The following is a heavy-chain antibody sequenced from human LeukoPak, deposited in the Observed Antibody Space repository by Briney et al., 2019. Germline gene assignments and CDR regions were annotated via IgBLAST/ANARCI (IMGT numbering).Heavy chain of an antibody. Sequence: ASVKVSCKASGYIFAAYSMHWVRQAPGQGLEWMGWINPNTDATKYGQKFQGRVSMTRDTSISTAYMELTSLRSDDTAVYYCARYGGDTPDYWGQGTLVTVSS. CDR2: INPNTDAT. D-gene: IGHD2-21*02. CDR3: ARYGGDTPDY. J-gene: IGHJ4*02. CDR1: GYIFAAYS. V-gene: IGHV1-2*02.